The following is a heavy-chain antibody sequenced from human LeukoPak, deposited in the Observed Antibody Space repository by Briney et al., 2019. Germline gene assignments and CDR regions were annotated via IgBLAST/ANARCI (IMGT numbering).Heavy chain of an antibody. D-gene: IGHD2-8*01. CDR1: GGSISSYY. Sequence: KPSETLSLTCTVPGGSISSYYWSWIRKPPGKGREWSGYIYDSGRTHYNPSLKSRVAISVDTSKNHCSLKLSSVSAADTAVYYCARMGGYCTNGVCSIKRSHHYYYMDVWGKGTTVTVSS. CDR2: IYDSGRT. V-gene: IGHV4-59*01. CDR3: ARMGGYCTNGVCSIKRSHHYYYMDV. J-gene: IGHJ6*03.